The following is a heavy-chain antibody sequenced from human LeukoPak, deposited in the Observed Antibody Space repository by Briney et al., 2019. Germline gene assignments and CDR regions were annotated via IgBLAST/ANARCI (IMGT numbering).Heavy chain of an antibody. CDR3: ATEGYVLRYFDPYYYMDV. D-gene: IGHD3-9*01. V-gene: IGHV4-61*02. Sequence: SETLSLTCTVSGGSISSGSYYWSWLRQPAGTGLEWIVRIYTSGSTNYNPSLKSRVTISVNTSKNQFSLKLSSVTAADTAVYYCATEGYVLRYFDPYYYMDVWGKGTTVTISS. J-gene: IGHJ6*03. CDR2: IYTSGST. CDR1: GGSISSGSYY.